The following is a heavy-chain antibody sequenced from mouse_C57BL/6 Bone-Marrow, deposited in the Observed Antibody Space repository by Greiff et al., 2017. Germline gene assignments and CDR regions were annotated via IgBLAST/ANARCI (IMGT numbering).Heavy chain of an antibody. CDR2: IYPGGGYT. CDR3: ARSLYYDYPYFDY. D-gene: IGHD2-4*01. J-gene: IGHJ2*01. CDR1: GYTFTNYW. Sequence: QVHVKQSGAELVRPGTSVKMSCKASGYTFTNYWIGWAKQRPGHGLEWIGDIYPGGGYTNYNEKFKGKATLTADKSSSTAYMQFSSLTSEDSAIYYWARSLYYDYPYFDYWGQGTTLTVSS. V-gene: IGHV1-63*01.